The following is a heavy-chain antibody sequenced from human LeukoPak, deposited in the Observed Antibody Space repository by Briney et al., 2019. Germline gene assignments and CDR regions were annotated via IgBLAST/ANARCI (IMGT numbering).Heavy chain of an antibody. Sequence: SETLSLTCAVYGGSFSGYYWSWIRQPPGKGLEWIGEINHSGSTNYNPSLKRRVTISVDTYKNQFSLKLSSVTAADTAVYYCARGSTVRGVINPIWFDPWGQGTLVTVSS. CDR2: INHSGST. V-gene: IGHV4-34*01. J-gene: IGHJ5*02. D-gene: IGHD3-10*01. CDR1: GGSFSGYY. CDR3: ARGSTVRGVINPIWFDP.